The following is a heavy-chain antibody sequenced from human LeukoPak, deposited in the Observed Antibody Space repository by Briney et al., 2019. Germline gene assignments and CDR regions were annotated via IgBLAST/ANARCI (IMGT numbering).Heavy chain of an antibody. CDR1: GASISSYY. D-gene: IGHD4-17*01. Sequence: SETLSLTCNVSGASISSYYWSWIRQPAGKGLEWIGRIYTTGSTNYNPSLKSRVTMSVDTSKNQFSLNVSSVTAAGTAVYYCTRQVDYGVAGGHAFDIWGQGTMVTVSS. J-gene: IGHJ3*02. CDR3: TRQVDYGVAGGHAFDI. CDR2: IYTTGST. V-gene: IGHV4-4*07.